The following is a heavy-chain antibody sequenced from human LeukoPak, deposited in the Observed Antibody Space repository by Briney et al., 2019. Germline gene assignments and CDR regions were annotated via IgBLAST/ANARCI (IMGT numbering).Heavy chain of an antibody. V-gene: IGHV1-69*05. CDR3: ARDSGYYGDAFDY. D-gene: IGHD4-17*01. CDR2: IIPIFGTA. CDR1: GGTFSSYA. J-gene: IGHJ4*02. Sequence: GASVKVSCKASGGTFSSYAISWVRQAPGQGLEWMGGIIPIFGTANYAQKLQGRVTMTTDTSTSTAYMELRSLRSDDTAVYYCARDSGYYGDAFDYWGQGTLVTVSS.